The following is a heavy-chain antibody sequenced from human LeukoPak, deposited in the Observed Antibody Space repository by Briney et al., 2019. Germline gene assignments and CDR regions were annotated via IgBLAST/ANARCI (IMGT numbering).Heavy chain of an antibody. CDR3: AKDRTGDPGRRGGKVPPRIDY. CDR1: GFTFSDYY. D-gene: IGHD2-2*01. V-gene: IGHV3-11*01. Sequence: GGSLRLSCAASGFTFSDYYMSWIRQAPGKGLEWVSYISSSGSTIYYADSVKGRFTISRDNAKNSLYLQMNSLRAEDTAVYYCAKDRTGDPGRRGGKVPPRIDYWGQGTLVTVSS. CDR2: ISSSGSTI. J-gene: IGHJ4*02.